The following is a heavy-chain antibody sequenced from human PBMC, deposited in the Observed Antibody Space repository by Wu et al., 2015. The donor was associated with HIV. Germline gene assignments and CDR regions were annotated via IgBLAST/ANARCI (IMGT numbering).Heavy chain of an antibody. CDR3: ARDHCSGGSCYSGSFDI. CDR1: GGTFSSYA. V-gene: IGHV1-69*12. J-gene: IGHJ3*02. D-gene: IGHD2-15*01. CDR2: IIPIFGTA. Sequence: QVQLVQSGAEVKKPGSSVKVSCKASGGTFSSYAISWVRQAPGQGLEWMGGIIPIFGTANYAQKFQGRVTITADESTSTAYMELSSLRSEDTAVYYCARDHCSGGSCYSGSFDIWGQGTMVTGLF.